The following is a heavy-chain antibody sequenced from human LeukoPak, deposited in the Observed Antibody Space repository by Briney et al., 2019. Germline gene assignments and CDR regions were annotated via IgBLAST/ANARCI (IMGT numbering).Heavy chain of an antibody. CDR3: ARDSIAAAGTDYYYYYMDV. Sequence: GASVKVSCKASGYTFTSYGISWVRQAPGQGLEWMGWINPNSGGTNYAQKFQGRVTMTRDTSISTAYMELSRLRSDDTAVYYCARDSIAAAGTDYYYYYMDVWGKGTTVTVSS. J-gene: IGHJ6*03. V-gene: IGHV1-2*02. CDR1: GYTFTSYG. D-gene: IGHD6-13*01. CDR2: INPNSGGT.